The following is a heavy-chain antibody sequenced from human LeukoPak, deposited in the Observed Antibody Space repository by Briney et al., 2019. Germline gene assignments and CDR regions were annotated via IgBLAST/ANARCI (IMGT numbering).Heavy chain of an antibody. CDR3: ARDRSSSYTRDWFDP. CDR1: GGSIDGYY. Sequence: PSETLSLTCTVSGGSIDGYYWSWIRQPAGKGLEWIGRIYNSESINYNPSLKSRVTMSIDTSKSQFSLKLNSVTAADTAMYFCARDRSSSYTRDWFDPWGQGALVTVSS. D-gene: IGHD6-13*01. CDR2: IYNSESI. J-gene: IGHJ5*02. V-gene: IGHV4-4*07.